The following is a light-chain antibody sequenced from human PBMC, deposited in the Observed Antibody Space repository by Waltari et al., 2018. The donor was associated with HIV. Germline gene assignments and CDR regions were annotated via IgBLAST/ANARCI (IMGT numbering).Light chain of an antibody. V-gene: IGLV1-44*01. CDR1: PANLGTNT. CDR3: ASWDASLDGWV. Sequence: QSLLTQPPSASGTPGQRVTISCSGGPANLGTNTVNWYKQLPGTAPTLLIFSDNLRHSGVSARFSGSKSGTSASLAISGLRSDDEAKFICASWDASLDGWVFGGGTQLTVL. CDR2: SDN. J-gene: IGLJ3*02.